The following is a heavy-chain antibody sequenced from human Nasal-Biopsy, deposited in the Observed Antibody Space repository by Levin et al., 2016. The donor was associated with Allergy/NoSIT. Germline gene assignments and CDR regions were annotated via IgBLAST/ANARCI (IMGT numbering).Heavy chain of an antibody. V-gene: IGHV3-21*06. D-gene: IGHD3-22*01. Sequence: GESLKISCAASGFTFRTYTMNWVRQAPGKGLEWVSSISSYGAYMNYADSFKGRFTISRDDATNSLYLQMNSLRAEDTAVYYCARDADFYDSVAYYDAFDLWGQGTMVTVSS. J-gene: IGHJ3*01. CDR1: GFTFRTYT. CDR2: ISSYGAYM. CDR3: ARDADFYDSVAYYDAFDL.